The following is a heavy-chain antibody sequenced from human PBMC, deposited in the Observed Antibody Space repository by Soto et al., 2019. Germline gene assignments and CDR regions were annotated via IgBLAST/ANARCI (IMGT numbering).Heavy chain of an antibody. CDR2: ISYDGSNK. V-gene: IGHV3-30*18. D-gene: IGHD3-10*01. CDR1: GFIFSKYG. Sequence: QVQLVESGGGVVQPGRSLRLSCAASGFIFSKYGMHWVRQAPGKGLEWVAVISYDGSNKYYAESEKGRFIISKDKSENTLYLQMNSLRAEDTALYYCAKDLGSGKPYYYYAMDVWGQGTTVTVSS. CDR3: AKDLGSGKPYYYYAMDV. J-gene: IGHJ6*02.